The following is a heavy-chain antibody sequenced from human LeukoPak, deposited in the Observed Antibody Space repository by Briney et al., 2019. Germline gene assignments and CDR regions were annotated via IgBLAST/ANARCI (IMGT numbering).Heavy chain of an antibody. Sequence: GGSLRLSCEGSGFSITNHWMTWVRQGPRKGLEWVAQVNLDGSDKYYVDSVKGRFTISRDNSKNMVYLQMNNMRVDDTAVYYCARVAGWHWFDPWGQGTLVTVSS. V-gene: IGHV3-7*03. CDR1: GFSITNHW. CDR2: VNLDGSDK. J-gene: IGHJ5*02. D-gene: IGHD6-19*01. CDR3: ARVAGWHWFDP.